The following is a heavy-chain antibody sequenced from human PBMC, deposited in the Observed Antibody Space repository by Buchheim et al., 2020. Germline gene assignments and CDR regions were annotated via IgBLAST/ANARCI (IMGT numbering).Heavy chain of an antibody. CDR3: ARATNLDY. J-gene: IGHJ4*01. Sequence: EVQLVESGGGLVQPGGSLRLSCAASGFTFSSYWMTWARQAPGKGLEWVASIKQDGSEKNYVDSVTGRFTISRDNVPSTVYLLLNSLRAEDTAVYFCARATNLDYWGQGIL. CDR2: IKQDGSEK. CDR1: GFTFSSYW. V-gene: IGHV3-7*05.